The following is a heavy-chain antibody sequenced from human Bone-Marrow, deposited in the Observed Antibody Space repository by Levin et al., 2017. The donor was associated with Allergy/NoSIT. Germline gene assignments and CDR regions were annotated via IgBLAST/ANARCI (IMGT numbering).Heavy chain of an antibody. CDR1: GYTFTNHD. V-gene: IGHV1-8*01. CDR3: ALQWTQEWNNWFAP. D-gene: IGHD5-18*01. Sequence: GESLKISCQASGYTFTNHDINWVRQSTGQGLEWMGWMDPDRGDPGYPQNFQGRVTLTRNTSISTAYMELRSLGSDDTAMYYCALQWTQEWNNWFAPWGQGTLVTVSS. CDR2: MDPDRGDP. J-gene: IGHJ5*02.